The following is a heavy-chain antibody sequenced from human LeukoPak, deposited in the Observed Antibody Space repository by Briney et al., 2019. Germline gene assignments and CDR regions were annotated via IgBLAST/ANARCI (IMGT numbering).Heavy chain of an antibody. D-gene: IGHD3-10*01. V-gene: IGHV3-53*01. J-gene: IGHJ6*03. CDR2: IYSGGST. CDR1: GFTVSSNY. Sequence: GGSLRLSCAASGFTVSSNYMSWVRQAPGKGLEWVSVIYSGGSTYYADSVKGRFTTSRDNSKNTLYLQMNSLRAEDTAVYYCARVSGGSGSYYLSYYYYYYMDVWGKGTTVTISS. CDR3: ARVSGGSGSYYLSYYYYYYMDV.